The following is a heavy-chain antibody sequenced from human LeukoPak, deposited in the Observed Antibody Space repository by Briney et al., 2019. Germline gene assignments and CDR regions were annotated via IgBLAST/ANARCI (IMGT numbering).Heavy chain of an antibody. J-gene: IGHJ6*02. V-gene: IGHV3-30*18. CDR2: ISYDGSNK. Sequence: GGSLRLSCAASGFTFSSYAMSWVRQAPGKGLEWVAVISYDGSNKYYADSAKGRFTISRDNSKNTLYLQMNSLRAEDTAVYYCTKQAYGSGSYSHMDVWGQGTTVTVSS. D-gene: IGHD3-10*01. CDR1: GFTFSSYA. CDR3: TKQAYGSGSYSHMDV.